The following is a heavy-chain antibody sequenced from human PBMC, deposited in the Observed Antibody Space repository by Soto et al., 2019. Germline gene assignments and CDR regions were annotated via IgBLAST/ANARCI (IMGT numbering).Heavy chain of an antibody. CDR3: ARDTYYYDSSGYSYYFDY. V-gene: IGHV4-30-4*01. CDR2: IYYSGST. J-gene: IGHJ4*02. Sequence: PSETLSLTCTVSGGSISSGDYYWSWIRQPPGKGLEWIGYIYYSGSTYYNPSLKSRVTISVDTSKNQFSLKLSSVTAADTAVYYCARDTYYYDSSGYSYYFDYWGQGTLVTVSS. CDR1: GGSISSGDYY. D-gene: IGHD3-22*01.